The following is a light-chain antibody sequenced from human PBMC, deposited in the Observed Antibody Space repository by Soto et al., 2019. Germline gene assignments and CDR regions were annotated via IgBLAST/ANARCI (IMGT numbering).Light chain of an antibody. CDR2: VAS. CDR3: HQYTTWPQT. J-gene: IGKJ4*01. V-gene: IGKV3-15*01. CDR1: QSVSSN. Sequence: VMTQSPATLSVSPGERATLSCRASQSVSSNLAWYQQKPGQIPRLLIYVASTRATGIPARFSGSGSGTEFTLTISSLQSEDFAVYYCHQYTTWPQTFGGGTNVEI.